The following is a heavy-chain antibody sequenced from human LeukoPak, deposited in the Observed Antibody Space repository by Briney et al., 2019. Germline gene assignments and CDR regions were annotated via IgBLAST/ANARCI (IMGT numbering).Heavy chain of an antibody. CDR3: TTPAAGPRAEYSQY. Sequence: GGSLRLSCAASGFSFSSYSMNWVRQAPGKGLEWVSSISNDAKYIYYADSLKGRFTVSRDNAKNSLYLQMNSLAVEDTAVYYCTTPAAGPRAEYSQYWGQGTLVTVSS. D-gene: IGHD6-13*01. V-gene: IGHV3-21*01. CDR1: GFSFSSYS. J-gene: IGHJ1*01. CDR2: ISNDAKYI.